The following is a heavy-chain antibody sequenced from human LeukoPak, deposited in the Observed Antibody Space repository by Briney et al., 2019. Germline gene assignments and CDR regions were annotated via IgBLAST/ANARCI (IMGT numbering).Heavy chain of an antibody. CDR3: ARLRGYSYGDDAFDI. J-gene: IGHJ3*02. Sequence: SETLPLTCGVYGGHFCGYYWSWIRQPPGKGLEWIGEFHHRGSPNYNPSLKSRVTISVDASKNQFSLKLSSVTAADTAVYYCARLRGYSYGDDAFDIRGQGTMVTVSS. D-gene: IGHD5-18*01. CDR1: GGHFCGYY. CDR2: FHHRGSP. V-gene: IGHV4-34*01.